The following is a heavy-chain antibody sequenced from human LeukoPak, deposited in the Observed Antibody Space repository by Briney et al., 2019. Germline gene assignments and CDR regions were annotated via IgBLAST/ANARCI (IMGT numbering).Heavy chain of an antibody. Sequence: PSQTLSLTCAVSGGSISSGGYSWSWIRQPPGKGLEWTGYIYHSGSTYYNPSLKSRVTISVDRSKNQFSLKLSSVTAADTAVYYCARYGGNTLYYDSSGLFDYWGQGTLVTVSS. D-gene: IGHD3-22*01. V-gene: IGHV4-30-2*01. CDR1: GGSISSGGYS. J-gene: IGHJ4*02. CDR3: ARYGGNTLYYDSSGLFDY. CDR2: IYHSGST.